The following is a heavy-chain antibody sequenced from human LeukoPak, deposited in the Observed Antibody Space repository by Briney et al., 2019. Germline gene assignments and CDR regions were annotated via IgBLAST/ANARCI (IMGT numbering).Heavy chain of an antibody. CDR1: GGSISSGGYY. CDR3: ARGAFSSCVDS. CDR2: IYYSGST. D-gene: IGHD6-13*01. J-gene: IGHJ4*02. V-gene: IGHV4-31*03. Sequence: SETLSLTCTVSGGSISSGGYYWSWIRQHPGKGLEWIGYIYYSGSTYYNPSLKSRVTISVDTSKNQFSLNLSSVTAADTAVFYCARGAFSSCVDSWGQGTLVTVSS.